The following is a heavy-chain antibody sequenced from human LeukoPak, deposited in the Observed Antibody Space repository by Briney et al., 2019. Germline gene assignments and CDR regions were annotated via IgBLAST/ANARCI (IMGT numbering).Heavy chain of an antibody. V-gene: IGHV7-4-1*02. CDR3: ARDLYYDSSGYYLWTYYYYYGMDV. J-gene: IGHJ6*02. CDR2: INTNTGNP. CDR1: GYTFTSYG. Sequence: ASVKVSCKASGYTFTSYGISWVRQAPGQGLEWMGWINTNTGNPTYAQGFTGRFVFSLDTSVSTAYLQISSLKAEDTAVYYCARDLYYDSSGYYLWTYYYYYGMDVWGQGTTVTVSS. D-gene: IGHD3-22*01.